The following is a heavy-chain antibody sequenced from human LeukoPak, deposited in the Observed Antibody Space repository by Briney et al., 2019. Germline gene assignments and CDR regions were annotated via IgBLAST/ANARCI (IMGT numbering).Heavy chain of an antibody. D-gene: IGHD5-12*01. J-gene: IGHJ4*02. CDR3: ARDRDLYSGYDSSPYYFDY. CDR2: IIPIFGTA. CDR1: GGTFSSYA. Sequence: SVKVSCKASGGTFSSYAISWVRHAPGQGLEWMGGIIPIFGTANYAQKFQGRVTITADESTSTAYMELSSLRSEDTAVYYCARDRDLYSGYDSSPYYFDYWGQGTLVTVSS. V-gene: IGHV1-69*13.